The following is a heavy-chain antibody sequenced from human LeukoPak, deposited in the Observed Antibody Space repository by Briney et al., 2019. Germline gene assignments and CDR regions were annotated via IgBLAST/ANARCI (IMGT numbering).Heavy chain of an antibody. CDR1: GFTFSDYY. Sequence: GGSLRLSCAASGFTFSDYYMSWIRQAPGKGLEWVSYISHRVSDVQYADSVKGRFTISRDNARNSLYLQMNGLRAEDTAVYYCAREGSFDYSNLHNWFDPWGQGTLVTVSS. CDR2: ISHRVSDV. CDR3: AREGSFDYSNLHNWFDP. V-gene: IGHV3-11*01. D-gene: IGHD4-11*01. J-gene: IGHJ5*02.